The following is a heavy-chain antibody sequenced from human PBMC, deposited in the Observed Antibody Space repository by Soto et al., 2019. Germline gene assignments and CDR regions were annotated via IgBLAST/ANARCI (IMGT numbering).Heavy chain of an antibody. V-gene: IGHV3-9*01. Sequence: EVQLVESGGGLVQPGRSLRLSCAASKFTFDDYAMHWVRQTPGKGLEWVSGISWNSHSIGYADSVKGRFTISRDNAKNSLYLQMNSLRTEDTALYYCVKDGVPFYGGPGFFDYWGQGTLVTVSS. CDR2: ISWNSHSI. D-gene: IGHD4-17*01. CDR1: KFTFDDYA. CDR3: VKDGVPFYGGPGFFDY. J-gene: IGHJ4*02.